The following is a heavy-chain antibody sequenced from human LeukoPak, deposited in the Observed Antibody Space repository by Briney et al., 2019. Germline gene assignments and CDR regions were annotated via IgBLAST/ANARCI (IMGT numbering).Heavy chain of an antibody. V-gene: IGHV3-23*01. Sequence: GGSLRLSCVVSGFTFSSYAMSWVRQAPGKGLERVSVIIGSGGSTYYADSVKGRFTISRDNTKNTLYLQMNSLRAEDTAVYYCAKDRHAPGRYCSSTSCFPFDSWGQGTLVTVSS. CDR3: AKDRHAPGRYCSSTSCFPFDS. J-gene: IGHJ5*01. D-gene: IGHD2-2*01. CDR1: GFTFSSYA. CDR2: IIGSGGST.